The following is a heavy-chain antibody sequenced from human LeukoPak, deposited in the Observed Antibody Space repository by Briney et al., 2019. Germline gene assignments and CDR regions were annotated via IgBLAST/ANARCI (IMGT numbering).Heavy chain of an antibody. CDR3: ARHYQGSGSYYLTYYYYYYMDV. CDR2: IYYSGST. J-gene: IGHJ6*03. CDR1: GGSISSSSYY. Sequence: SETLSLTCTVSGGSISSSSYYWGWIRQPPGKGLEWIGSIYYSGSTYYNPSLKSRVTISVDTSKNQFSLKLSSVTAADMAVYYCARHYQGSGSYYLTYYYYYYMDVWGKGTTVTVSS. D-gene: IGHD3-10*01. V-gene: IGHV4-39*01.